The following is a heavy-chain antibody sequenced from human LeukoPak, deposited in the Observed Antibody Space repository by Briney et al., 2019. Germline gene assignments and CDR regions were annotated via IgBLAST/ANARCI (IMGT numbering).Heavy chain of an antibody. J-gene: IGHJ5*02. CDR2: IKHDGREK. D-gene: IGHD2-2*01. CDR3: AKPIVVVPAGVNWFDP. V-gene: IGHV3-7*01. CDR1: GFTFETYW. Sequence: GGSLRLSCVASGFTFETYWMSWVRRAPGKGLEWLANIKHDGREKYYVDSVKGRFTISRDNAKASVYLHMNSLRVEDTAIYYCAKPIVVVPAGVNWFDPWGQGTLVTVSS.